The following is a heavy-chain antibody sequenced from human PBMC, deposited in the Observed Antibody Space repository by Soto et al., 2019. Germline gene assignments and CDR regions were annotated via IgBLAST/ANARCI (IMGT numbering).Heavy chain of an antibody. CDR1: GFTFSSYA. Sequence: EVQLLESGGGLVQPGGSLRLSCAASGFTFSSYAMSWVRQAPGKGLEWVSAISGSGGSTYYADSVKGRFTISRDNSKNTLYLQMNSLRAEDTAVYYCAKGPIAVAGIWGYYFDYWGQGTLVTVSS. CDR2: ISGSGGST. V-gene: IGHV3-23*01. D-gene: IGHD6-19*01. J-gene: IGHJ4*02. CDR3: AKGPIAVAGIWGYYFDY.